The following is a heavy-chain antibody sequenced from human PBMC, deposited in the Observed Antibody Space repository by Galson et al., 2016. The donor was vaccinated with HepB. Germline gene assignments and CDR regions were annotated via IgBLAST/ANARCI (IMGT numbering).Heavy chain of an antibody. Sequence: SLRLSCAASGFTFSSYAMSWVRQAPGKGLEWVSAISGSGGSTHYADSVKGRFTISRDNSKNTLYLQMNSLRAEDTAVYYCAKDALFYGSGNYVHYWGQGTLVTVSS. CDR1: GFTFSSYA. D-gene: IGHD3-10*01. V-gene: IGHV3-23*01. CDR3: AKDALFYGSGNYVHY. J-gene: IGHJ4*02. CDR2: ISGSGGST.